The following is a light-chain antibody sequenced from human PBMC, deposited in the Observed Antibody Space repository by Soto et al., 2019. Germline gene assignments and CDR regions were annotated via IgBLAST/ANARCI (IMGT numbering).Light chain of an antibody. J-gene: IGKJ2*01. CDR1: QSVSSSY. CDR2: DAS. CDR3: QQYGSSPYT. Sequence: EMVLTQSPGTLPLSPGERATLSCRASQSVSSSYLAWYQQKPGQAPRLLIYDASSRATRIPDRFSGSGSGTHFSLSISRREPEDFAVYFFQQYGSSPYTFGKGTKLQIK. V-gene: IGKV3-20*01.